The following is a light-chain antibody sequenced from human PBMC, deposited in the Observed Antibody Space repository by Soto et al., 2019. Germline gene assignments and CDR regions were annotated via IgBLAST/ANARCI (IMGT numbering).Light chain of an antibody. Sequence: TVLTQKPWKLSLSGGERATRWCRATQSVNSNYLAWYQQKPGQAPRLLMYGASTRATGIPDMFSGSGSGTDFTLSISSLEPEDFAVYYCQEYGSIRTIGQGTKVDIK. CDR2: GAS. J-gene: IGKJ1*01. CDR1: QSVNSNY. CDR3: QEYGSIRT. V-gene: IGKV3-20*01.